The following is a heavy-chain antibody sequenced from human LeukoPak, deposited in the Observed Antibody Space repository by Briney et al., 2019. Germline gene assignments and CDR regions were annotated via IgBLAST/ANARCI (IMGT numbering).Heavy chain of an antibody. J-gene: IGHJ5*02. Sequence: ASVEVSCKASGYTFTSYYMHWVRQAPGQGLEWMGISNPSGGSTSYAQKFQGRVTMTRDTSTSTVYMELSSLRSEDTAVYYCAREDLIANTHYDFWSGYYTANWFDPWGQGTLVTVSS. CDR3: AREDLIANTHYDFWSGYYTANWFDP. D-gene: IGHD3-3*01. V-gene: IGHV1-46*01. CDR1: GYTFTSYY. CDR2: SNPSGGST.